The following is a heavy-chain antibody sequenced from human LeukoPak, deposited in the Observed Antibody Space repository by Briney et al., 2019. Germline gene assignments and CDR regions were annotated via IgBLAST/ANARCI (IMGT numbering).Heavy chain of an antibody. CDR1: GGSISSYY. CDR3: ARGYYDSSGYYGGRDYFDY. J-gene: IGHJ4*02. Sequence: SETLSLTCTVSGGSISSYYWSWIRQPPGKGLEWIGYIYYSGSTNYNPSLKSRVTISVDTSKNQFSLKLSSVTAADTAVYYCARGYYDSSGYYGGRDYFDYWGQGTLVTVSS. D-gene: IGHD3-22*01. CDR2: IYYSGST. V-gene: IGHV4-59*01.